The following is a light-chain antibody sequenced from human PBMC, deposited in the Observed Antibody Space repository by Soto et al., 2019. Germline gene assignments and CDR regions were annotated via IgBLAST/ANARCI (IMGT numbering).Light chain of an antibody. Sequence: DIEMTQTPSFLSASIGDRVTISCRASQSISTNLNWYQHKPGKAPKLLVYGASGLQSGVPTRFSGSGSGTDCTLTISSLQPEDFAIYYCQQGYSSPRLTFGGGTKVEI. CDR1: QSISTN. J-gene: IGKJ4*01. CDR2: GAS. CDR3: QQGYSSPRLT. V-gene: IGKV1-39*01.